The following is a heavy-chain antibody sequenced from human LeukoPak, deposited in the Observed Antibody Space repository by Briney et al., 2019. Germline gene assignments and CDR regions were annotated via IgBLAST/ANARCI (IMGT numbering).Heavy chain of an antibody. CDR2: ISGGGDIT. CDR1: GFTFSDHA. CDR3: VREDTPATANY. D-gene: IGHD2-21*02. Sequence: GGSLRLSCAASGFTFSDHAMSWVRQTAGKGLEWVSAISGGGDITYYADSVKGRFTISRDNSKDTLFLQMHSLRPGDTAVYYCVREDTPATANYWGQGTLVTISS. V-gene: IGHV3-23*01. J-gene: IGHJ4*02.